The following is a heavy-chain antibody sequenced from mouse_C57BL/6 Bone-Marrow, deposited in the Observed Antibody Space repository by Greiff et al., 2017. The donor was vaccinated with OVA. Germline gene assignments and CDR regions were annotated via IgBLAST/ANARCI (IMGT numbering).Heavy chain of an antibody. CDR2: ISSGGDYI. V-gene: IGHV5-9-1*02. CDR3: TRALHYYGSSPMDY. J-gene: IGHJ4*01. CDR1: GFTFSSYA. Sequence: EVQRVESGEGLVKPGGSLKLSCAASGFTFSSYAMSWVRQTPEKRLEWVAYISSGGDYIYYADPVKGRFTISRDNARNTLYLQMISLKSEDTAMYYCTRALHYYGSSPMDYWGQGTSVTVSS. D-gene: IGHD1-1*01.